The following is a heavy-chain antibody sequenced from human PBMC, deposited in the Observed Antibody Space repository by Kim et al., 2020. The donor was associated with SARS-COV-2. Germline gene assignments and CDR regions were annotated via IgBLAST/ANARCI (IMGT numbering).Heavy chain of an antibody. CDR3: ARHSSCSGGSCYVFDY. CDR1: GGSISSYY. D-gene: IGHD2-15*01. V-gene: IGHV4-59*08. Sequence: SETLSLTCTVSGGSISSYYWSWIRQPPGKGLEWIGYIYYSGSTNYNPSLKSRVTISVDTSKNQFSLKLSSVTAADTAVYYCARHSSCSGGSCYVFDYWSQGTLVTVPS. J-gene: IGHJ4*02. CDR2: IYYSGST.